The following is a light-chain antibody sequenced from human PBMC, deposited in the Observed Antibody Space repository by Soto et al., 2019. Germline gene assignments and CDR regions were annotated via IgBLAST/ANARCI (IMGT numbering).Light chain of an antibody. Sequence: QAVLTQPASVSGSPGQSITISCTGTSSDVGSYNLVSWYQQHPGKAPKLMIYEGSKRPSGVSNRFSGSKSGNTDSLTISGLQADNEADYYCCSYAGSSTWVFGGGTKLTV. CDR2: EGS. CDR3: CSYAGSSTWV. V-gene: IGLV2-23*01. CDR1: SSDVGSYNL. J-gene: IGLJ3*02.